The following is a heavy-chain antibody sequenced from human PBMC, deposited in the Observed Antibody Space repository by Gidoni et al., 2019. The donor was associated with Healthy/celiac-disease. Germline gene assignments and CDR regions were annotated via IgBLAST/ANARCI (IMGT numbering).Heavy chain of an antibody. J-gene: IGHJ4*02. V-gene: IGHV3-49*03. CDR1: GFTFGDYA. D-gene: IGHD6-19*01. Sequence: EVQLVESGGGLVQPGRSLRLTCTASGFTFGDYAMSWFRQAPGKGLEWVGFIRRKAYGGTTEYAASVKGRFTISRDDSKSIAYLQMNSLKTEDTAVYYCTRALAVAGHDYWGQGTLVTVSS. CDR3: TRALAVAGHDY. CDR2: IRRKAYGGTT.